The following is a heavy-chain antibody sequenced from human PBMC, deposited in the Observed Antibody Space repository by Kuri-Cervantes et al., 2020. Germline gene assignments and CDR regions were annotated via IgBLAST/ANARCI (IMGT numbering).Heavy chain of an antibody. D-gene: IGHD4-17*01. Sequence: SETLSLTCTVSGYSISSGYYWGWIRQPPGKGLEWTGSIYHSGSTNYNPSLKSRVTILVDTSKNQFSLKLSSVTAADTAVYYCARLTDYGDYGAPDYWGQGTLVTVSS. J-gene: IGHJ4*02. CDR1: GYSISSGYY. CDR3: ARLTDYGDYGAPDY. CDR2: IYHSGST. V-gene: IGHV4-38-2*02.